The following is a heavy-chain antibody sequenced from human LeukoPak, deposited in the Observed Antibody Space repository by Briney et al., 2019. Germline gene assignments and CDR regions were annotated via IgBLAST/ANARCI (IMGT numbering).Heavy chain of an antibody. J-gene: IGHJ4*02. Sequence: GGSLRLSCAASGFTFSSYAMHWVRQAPGKGLEWVAVISCDGSNKYYADSVKGRFTISRDNSKNTLYLQMNSLRAEDTAVYYCAREQSSGSYYNAFDYWGQGTLVTVSS. V-gene: IGHV3-30-3*01. D-gene: IGHD3-10*01. CDR1: GFTFSSYA. CDR3: AREQSSGSYYNAFDY. CDR2: ISCDGSNK.